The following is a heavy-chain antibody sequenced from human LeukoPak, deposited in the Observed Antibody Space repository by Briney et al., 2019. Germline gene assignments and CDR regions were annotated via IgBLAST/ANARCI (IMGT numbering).Heavy chain of an antibody. CDR2: ISWNSGSI. CDR1: GFTFDDYA. D-gene: IGHD4-11*01. J-gene: IGHJ3*02. Sequence: PGRSLRLSCAASGFTFDDYAMHWVRQAPGKGLEWVSGISWNSGSIGYADSVKGRFTISRDNAKNTLYLQMNSLRAEDTAVYYCARDLYTPPSSAFDIWGQGTMVTVSS. CDR3: ARDLYTPPSSAFDI. V-gene: IGHV3-9*01.